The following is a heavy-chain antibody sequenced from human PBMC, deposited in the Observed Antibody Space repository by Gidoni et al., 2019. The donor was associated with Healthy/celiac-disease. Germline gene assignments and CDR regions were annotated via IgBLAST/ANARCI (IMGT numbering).Heavy chain of an antibody. J-gene: IGHJ4*02. V-gene: IGHV3-15*01. CDR3: TTDPDYYGSGSDDAAHDY. Sequence: EVQLVESGGGLVKPGGSLRPSCAASGFTSRTAGMSWVRQAPGKGLEWVGRIKSKTDGGTTDYAAPVKGRFTISRDDSKNTLYLQMNSLKTEDTAVYYCTTDPDYYGSGSDDAAHDYWGQGTLVTVSS. CDR2: IKSKTDGGTT. CDR1: GFTSRTAG. D-gene: IGHD3-10*01.